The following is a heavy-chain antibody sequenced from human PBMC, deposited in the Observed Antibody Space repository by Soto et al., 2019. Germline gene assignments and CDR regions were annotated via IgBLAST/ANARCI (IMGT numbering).Heavy chain of an antibody. CDR2: IYYSGST. Sequence: SETLSLTCTVSGGSISSYYWSWILQPPGKGLEWIGYIYYSGSTNYNPSLKSRVTISVDTSKNQFSLKLSSVTAADTAVYYCARVQRMVAATIWFGPWGQGTLVTVSS. D-gene: IGHD2-15*01. V-gene: IGHV4-59*01. CDR3: ARVQRMVAATIWFGP. J-gene: IGHJ5*02. CDR1: GGSISSYY.